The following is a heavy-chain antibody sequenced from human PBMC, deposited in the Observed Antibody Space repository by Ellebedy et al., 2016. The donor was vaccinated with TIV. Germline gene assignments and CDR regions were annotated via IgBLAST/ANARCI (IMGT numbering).Heavy chain of an antibody. Sequence: GESLKISCAASGFSFRSYWMSWVRQAPGKGLEWVANIYQDGSDEYYVDSVKGRFTISRDNDNKALFLQMNRLRVEDTAVYYCARRGSYGDYAVQINSWFDRWGRGTLVTVSS. D-gene: IGHD4-17*01. CDR3: ARRGSYGDYAVQINSWFDR. V-gene: IGHV3-7*01. CDR2: IYQDGSDE. CDR1: GFSFRSYW. J-gene: IGHJ5*02.